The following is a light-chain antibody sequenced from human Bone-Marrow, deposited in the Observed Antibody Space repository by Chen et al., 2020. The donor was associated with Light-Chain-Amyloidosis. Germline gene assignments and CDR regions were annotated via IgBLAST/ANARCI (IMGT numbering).Light chain of an antibody. CDR3: SSYTITNTLV. CDR1: SSDVGGDNH. J-gene: IGLJ1*01. V-gene: IGLV2-14*01. CDR2: ECT. Sequence: QSALTQPASVSGSPGQSITISCTGTSSDVGGDNHVSWYQQHPDKAPKLMIYECTNRPSWVPDRFSGSKSDNTASLTISGLQTEDEADYFCSSYTITNTLVFGSGTRVTVL.